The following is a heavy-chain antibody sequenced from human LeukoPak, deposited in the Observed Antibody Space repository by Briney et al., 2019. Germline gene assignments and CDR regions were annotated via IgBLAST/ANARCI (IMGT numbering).Heavy chain of an antibody. D-gene: IGHD3-22*01. CDR1: GGSISSGSYY. Sequence: SQSLSLTCTVSGGSISSGSYYWSWIRQPAGKGLEWIGRIYTSRSTNYNPSLKSRVTISVDTSKNQFSLKLSSVTAADTAVYYCARGGEYYDSRGAFDIWGQGTMVTVSS. J-gene: IGHJ3*02. CDR2: IYTSRST. V-gene: IGHV4-61*02. CDR3: ARGGEYYDSRGAFDI.